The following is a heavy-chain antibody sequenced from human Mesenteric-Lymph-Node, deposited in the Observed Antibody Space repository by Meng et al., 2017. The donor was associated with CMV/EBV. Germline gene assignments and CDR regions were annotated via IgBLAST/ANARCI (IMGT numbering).Heavy chain of an antibody. CDR3: ARGVSWLVLNGYYYGMDV. D-gene: IGHD6-19*01. CDR2: IYYNGNT. J-gene: IGHJ6*02. CDR1: GDFITSSDFY. V-gene: IGHV4-39*07. Sequence: SETLSLTCSVSGDFITSSDFYWGWIRQPPGKGLEWIGHIYYNGNTYYNPSLKSRVTLSVDTSKNQFSLKLSSVTAADTAVYYCARGVSWLVLNGYYYGMDVWGQGTTVTVSS.